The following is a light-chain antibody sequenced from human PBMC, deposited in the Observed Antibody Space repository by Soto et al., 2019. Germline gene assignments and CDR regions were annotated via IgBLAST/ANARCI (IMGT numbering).Light chain of an antibody. V-gene: IGKV3-20*01. J-gene: IGKJ5*01. CDR2: GAS. Sequence: IVIRSSPGSRPFSPWERATLSLRFSQSVSSSYLAWYQQKPGQAPRLLIYGASSRATGIPDRFSGSGSGTDFTLTISRLEPEDSAVYYCQQYGSSPRITFGQGTRLEIK. CDR3: QQYGSSPRIT. CDR1: QSVSSSY.